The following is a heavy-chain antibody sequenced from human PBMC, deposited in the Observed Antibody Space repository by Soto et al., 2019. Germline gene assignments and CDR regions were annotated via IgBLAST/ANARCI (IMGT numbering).Heavy chain of an antibody. J-gene: IGHJ4*02. V-gene: IGHV1-3*04. D-gene: IGHD3-16*01. CDR2: INTGNGNT. CDR3: ARSRVRGGYYFDY. CDR1: GYTFTTYA. Sequence: ASVKVSCKASGYTFTTYAIHWVRQAPGQSLEWMGWINTGNGNTYYSQKMQARVTITRDTSASTAYMELSRLRSEDTAVYYCARSRVRGGYYFDYWGQGALVTVPS.